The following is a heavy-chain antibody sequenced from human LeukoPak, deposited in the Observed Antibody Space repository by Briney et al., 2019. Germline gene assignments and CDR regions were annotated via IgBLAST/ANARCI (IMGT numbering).Heavy chain of an antibody. CDR3: VKDRSYYDSVGYRNFDY. CDR1: GLTFSTCG. Sequence: PGDSLRLSCAASGLTFSTCGMHWVRLAPGKGLEWEACIRYDGSNKRYADSVKGRFIISRDNSENTLSLQMNSPRAEDTAVYYCVKDRSYYDSVGYRNFDYWGQGTLVIVSS. J-gene: IGHJ4*02. CDR2: IRYDGSNK. D-gene: IGHD3-22*01. V-gene: IGHV3-30*02.